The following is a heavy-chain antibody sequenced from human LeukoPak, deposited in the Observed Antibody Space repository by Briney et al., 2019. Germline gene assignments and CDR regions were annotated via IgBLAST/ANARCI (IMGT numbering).Heavy chain of an antibody. CDR1: GFTFSNFA. CDR3: AKDRRITGTTGGWFDP. D-gene: IGHD1-7*01. J-gene: IGHJ5*02. CDR2: ISSSGGST. V-gene: IGHV3-23*01. Sequence: PGGSLRLSCAASGFTFSNFAMRWVRQAPGKGLEWVSGISSSGGSTYYADFVKGRFTVSRDNSKNTLYLQMSSLRAEDTAVYYCAKDRRITGTTGGWFDPWGQGTLVTVSS.